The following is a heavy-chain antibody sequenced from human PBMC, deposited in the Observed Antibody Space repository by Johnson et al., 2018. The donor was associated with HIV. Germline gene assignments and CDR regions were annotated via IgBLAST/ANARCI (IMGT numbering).Heavy chain of an antibody. CDR1: GFTFTSYA. D-gene: IGHD3-22*01. J-gene: IGHJ3*02. CDR3: AKVRYYDRDAFDI. CDR2: VSYDGSTK. V-gene: IGHV3-30*04. Sequence: VQLVESGGGVVQPGRSLRLSCAASGFTFTSYAMHWVRQAPGKGLEWVAVVSYDGSTKYYADSAKGRFTISRDNSKNTLYLQMNSLRAEDTAVHYCAKVRYYDRDAFDIWGPGTLVTVSP.